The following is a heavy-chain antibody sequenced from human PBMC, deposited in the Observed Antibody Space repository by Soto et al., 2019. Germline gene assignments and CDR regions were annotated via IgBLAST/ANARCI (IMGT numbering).Heavy chain of an antibody. Sequence: ASVKVSCKASGCTFTGYGLSWVRQAPGQGLEWMGWVMAYNGKTKYAQKLQGRVTMNADTSTNTAYMELRSMRSDDTAVDDCARERYSGQSLAQLVYGMDVWGQGTTVTVSS. D-gene: IGHD4-4*01. CDR2: VMAYNGKT. CDR3: ARERYSGQSLAQLVYGMDV. CDR1: GCTFTGYG. V-gene: IGHV1-18*04. J-gene: IGHJ6*02.